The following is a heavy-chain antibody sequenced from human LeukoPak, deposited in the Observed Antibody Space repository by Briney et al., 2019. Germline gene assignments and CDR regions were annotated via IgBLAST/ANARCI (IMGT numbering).Heavy chain of an antibody. Sequence: SGGSLRLSCAASGFTFSSYWMSWVRQAPGKGLEWVANIKQDGSEKYYVDSVKGRFTISRDNAKNSLYLQMNSLRAEDTAVYYCAKVAGYSGYDYAFDNWGQGTLVTVSS. CDR3: AKVAGYSGYDYAFDN. J-gene: IGHJ4*02. D-gene: IGHD5-12*01. V-gene: IGHV3-7*03. CDR2: IKQDGSEK. CDR1: GFTFSSYW.